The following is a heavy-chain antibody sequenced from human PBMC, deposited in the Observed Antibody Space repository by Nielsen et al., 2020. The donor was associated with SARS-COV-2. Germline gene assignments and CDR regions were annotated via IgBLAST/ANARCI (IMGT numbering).Heavy chain of an antibody. J-gene: IGHJ4*02. D-gene: IGHD6-19*01. Sequence: GESLKISCAASGFTFSSYAMHWVRQAPGKGLEWVAVISYDGSNKYYADSVKGRFTISRDNSKNTLYLQMNSLRAEDTAVYYCASAQVGGWYNFDYWGQGTLVTVSS. V-gene: IGHV3-30*04. CDR1: GFTFSSYA. CDR3: ASAQVGGWYNFDY. CDR2: ISYDGSNK.